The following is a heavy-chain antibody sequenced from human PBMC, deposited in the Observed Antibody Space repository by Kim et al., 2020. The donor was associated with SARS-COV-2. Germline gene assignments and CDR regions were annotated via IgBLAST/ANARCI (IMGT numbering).Heavy chain of an antibody. CDR3: ARNPTYYEFWSAFNF. CDR1: EFSFSNFA. J-gene: IGHJ3*01. Sequence: GGSLRLSCAASEFSFSNFAMSWVRQAPGRGLEWISVISGKSGSVTYYADSVKGRFTISRDNSENTLYLQMNSLRVEDTALYYCARNPTYYEFWSAFNFWG. V-gene: IGHV3-23*01. D-gene: IGHD3-3*01. CDR2: ISGKSGSVT.